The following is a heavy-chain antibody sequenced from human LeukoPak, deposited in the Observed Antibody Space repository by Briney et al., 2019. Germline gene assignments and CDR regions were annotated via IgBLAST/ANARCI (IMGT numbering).Heavy chain of an antibody. CDR3: AREVSDYDILTGWIDY. Sequence: SQTLSLTCTVSGVSIRSGSYYWSWIWQPAGKGLEWIGRIYTSGTTNYNPSLKSRVTISVGTSKSQFSLKLSSVTAADTAVYYCAREVSDYDILTGWIDYWGQGALVSVSS. CDR1: GVSIRSGSYY. J-gene: IGHJ4*02. V-gene: IGHV4-61*02. D-gene: IGHD3-9*01. CDR2: IYTSGTT.